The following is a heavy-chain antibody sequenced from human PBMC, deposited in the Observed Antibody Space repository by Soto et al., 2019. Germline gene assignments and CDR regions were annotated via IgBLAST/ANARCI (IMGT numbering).Heavy chain of an antibody. CDR1: GGSISSGGYS. CDR3: ARGKVATPSYWFDP. J-gene: IGHJ5*02. CDR2: IYHSGST. D-gene: IGHD5-12*01. Sequence: LSLTCAVSGGSISSGGYSWSWIWQPPGKGLEWIGYIYHSGSTYYNPALKSRVTISVDRSKNQFSLKLSSVTAADTAVYYCARGKVATPSYWFDPSGQGTLVTVSS. V-gene: IGHV4-30-2*01.